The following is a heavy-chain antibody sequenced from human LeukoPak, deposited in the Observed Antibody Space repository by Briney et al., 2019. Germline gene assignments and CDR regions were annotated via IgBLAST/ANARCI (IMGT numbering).Heavy chain of an antibody. CDR1: GYTFTSYD. CDR3: ARITVTTRDNDAFDI. V-gene: IGHV1-8*03. D-gene: IGHD4-17*01. Sequence: ASVKVSCKASGYTFTSYDINWVRQATGEGLEWMGWMNLSSGNTGYAQKFQGRVTISRNTSIRRAYMELRSLRSEDTAVYYCARITVTTRDNDAFDIWGQGTMVTVSS. J-gene: IGHJ3*02. CDR2: MNLSSGNT.